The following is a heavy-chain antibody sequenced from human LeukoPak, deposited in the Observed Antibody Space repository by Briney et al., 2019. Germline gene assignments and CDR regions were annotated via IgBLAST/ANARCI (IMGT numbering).Heavy chain of an antibody. Sequence: SETLSLTCTVSGGSISSSSYYWGWIRQPPGKGLEWIGRIYSSGSTNYNPSLESRVTMSLDMSKNQFSLRLSSVTAADTAVYYCARDLYGSGSYPYYYYMDVWGKGTTVTVSS. CDR2: IYSSGST. CDR3: ARDLYGSGSYPYYYYMDV. CDR1: GGSISSSSYY. V-gene: IGHV4-61*05. D-gene: IGHD3-10*01. J-gene: IGHJ6*03.